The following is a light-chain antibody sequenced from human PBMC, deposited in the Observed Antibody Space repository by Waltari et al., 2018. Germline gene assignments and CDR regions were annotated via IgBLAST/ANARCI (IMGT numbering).Light chain of an antibody. V-gene: IGKV3-20*01. CDR2: RAS. CDR1: QSVGSSS. Sequence: EIVLTQSPGTASLSPGVSVTLSCRASQSVGSSSLAWYQQKPGQAPRLVIYRASRRATGIPDRFSGSGSGTDFSLTISRLEPEDFAVYYCQQHGTLPATFGQGTKVEIK. J-gene: IGKJ1*01. CDR3: QQHGTLPAT.